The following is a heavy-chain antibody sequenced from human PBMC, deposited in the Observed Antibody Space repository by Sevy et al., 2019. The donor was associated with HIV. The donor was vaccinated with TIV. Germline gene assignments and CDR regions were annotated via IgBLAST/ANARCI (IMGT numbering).Heavy chain of an antibody. Sequence: GGYLRLSCAASGFTFSSYSMNWVRQAPGKGLEWISFISSSSTTIYYADSVKGRFTISRDNAKKSLYLQMNSLRDEDTAVYYCAGSPTSANFPNSFDWWGQGTLVTVSS. CDR2: ISSSSTTI. CDR1: GFTFSSYS. CDR3: AGSPTSANFPNSFDW. J-gene: IGHJ4*02. D-gene: IGHD2-8*01. V-gene: IGHV3-48*02.